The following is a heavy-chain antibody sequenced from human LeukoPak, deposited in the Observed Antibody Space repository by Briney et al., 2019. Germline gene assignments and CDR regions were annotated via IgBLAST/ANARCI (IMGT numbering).Heavy chain of an antibody. V-gene: IGHV4-30-4*01. CDR1: GGSISSGDYY. D-gene: IGHD3-10*01. CDR2: IYYSGST. J-gene: IGHJ5*02. CDR3: ARGGYYYGFFWFDP. Sequence: SQTLSLTCTVSGGSISSGDYYWSWIRQPPGKGLEWIGYIYYSGSTYYNPSLKSRVTISVDTSKNQFSLKLSSVTAADTAVYYCARGGYYYGFFWFDPWGQGTLVTVSS.